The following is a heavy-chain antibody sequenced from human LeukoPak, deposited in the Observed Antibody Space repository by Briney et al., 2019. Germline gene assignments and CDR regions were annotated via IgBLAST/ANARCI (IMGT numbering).Heavy chain of an antibody. V-gene: IGHV1-8*01. D-gene: IGHD7-27*01. J-gene: IGHJ4*02. CDR3: ARGPRNWGFDY. Sequence: ASVKVSCKASEYTFTTYDINWVRQASGQGLEWMGWMNPNSGNTGYAQKFQGRVTMTRHTSISTAYMELSSMRSEDTAVYYCARGPRNWGFDYWGPGTLVTVSS. CDR2: MNPNSGNT. CDR1: EYTFTTYD.